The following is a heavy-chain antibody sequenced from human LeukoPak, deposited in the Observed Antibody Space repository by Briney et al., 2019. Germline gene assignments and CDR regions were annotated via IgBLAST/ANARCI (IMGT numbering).Heavy chain of an antibody. D-gene: IGHD6-19*01. CDR3: ARGIRYGSGWYYFDY. Sequence: GGSLRLSCAASGFTFTSYAMHWVRQAPGKGLDWVALISYDGNDKYYADSVKGRFAMSRDNSKNTLSLQMDSLRAEDTAVYYCARGIRYGSGWYYFDYWGQGTLVTVSS. J-gene: IGHJ4*02. CDR2: ISYDGNDK. V-gene: IGHV3-30*09. CDR1: GFTFTSYA.